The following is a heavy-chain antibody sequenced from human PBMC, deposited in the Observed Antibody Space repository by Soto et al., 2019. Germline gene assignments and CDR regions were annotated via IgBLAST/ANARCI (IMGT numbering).Heavy chain of an antibody. CDR1: GGSISSSSYY. V-gene: IGHV4-39*07. CDR3: ARGQRITIFRGYYYYMDV. D-gene: IGHD3-9*01. CDR2: INHSGST. J-gene: IGHJ6*03. Sequence: SETLSLTCTVSGGSISSSSYYWSWIRQPPGKGLEWIGEINHSGSTNYNPSLKSRVTISVDTSKNQFSLKLSSVTAADTAVYYCARGQRITIFRGYYYYMDVWGKGTTVTVSS.